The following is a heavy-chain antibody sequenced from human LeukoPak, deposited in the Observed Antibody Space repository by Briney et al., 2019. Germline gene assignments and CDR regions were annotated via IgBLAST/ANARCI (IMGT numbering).Heavy chain of an antibody. CDR1: GFTFSSYA. D-gene: IGHD1-26*01. J-gene: IGHJ4*02. Sequence: GGSLRLSCAASGFTFSSYAMTWVRQAPGKGLEWVSTVSGTSTYTFSADSVKGRFTISRDNSKNTLYLQVNSLRAEDTAVYYCAKGGKWDVTPFDYWGQGTLVTVSS. CDR3: AKGGKWDVTPFDY. V-gene: IGHV3-23*01. CDR2: VSGTSTYT.